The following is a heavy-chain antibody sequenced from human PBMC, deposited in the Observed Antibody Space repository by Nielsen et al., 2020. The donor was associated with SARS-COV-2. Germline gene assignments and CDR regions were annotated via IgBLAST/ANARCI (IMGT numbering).Heavy chain of an antibody. Sequence: ASVKVSCKASGYTFTSYAMNWVRQAPGQGLEWMGWINTNTGNPTYAQGFTGRFVFSLDTSVSTAYLQISSLKAEDTAVYYCARDWWGRRFRNSQVPYYFEYWGQGTLVTVSS. V-gene: IGHV7-4-1*02. CDR1: GYTFTSYA. CDR2: INTNTGNP. D-gene: IGHD4-23*01. CDR3: ARDWWGRRFRNSQVPYYFEY. J-gene: IGHJ4*02.